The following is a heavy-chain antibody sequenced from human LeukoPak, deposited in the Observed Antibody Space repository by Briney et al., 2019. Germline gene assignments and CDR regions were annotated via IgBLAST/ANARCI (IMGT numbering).Heavy chain of an antibody. CDR3: ARGPRITVGGPSDY. V-gene: IGHV1-2*02. CDR2: IKSKSGET. Sequence: ASVKVSCKASGYTFTDYYMHWVRQAPGQGLEWMGWIKSKSGETNYAQKFQGRVAMTRGTSITTVYMELSWLRSDDTAVYYCARGPRITVGGPSDYWGQGTLVTVSS. CDR1: GYTFTDYY. J-gene: IGHJ4*02. D-gene: IGHD6-19*01.